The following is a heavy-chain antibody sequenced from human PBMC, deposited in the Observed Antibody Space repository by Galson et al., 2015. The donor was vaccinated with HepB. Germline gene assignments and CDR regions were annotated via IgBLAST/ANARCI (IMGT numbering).Heavy chain of an antibody. CDR2: IRYDGSNK. V-gene: IGHV3-30*02. J-gene: IGHJ4*02. CDR1: GFTSSSYG. Sequence: SLRLSCAASGFTSSSYGMHWVRQAPGKGLEWVAFIRYDGSNKYYADSVKGRFTISRDNSKNTLYLQMNSLRAEDTAVYYCAKVNFVHSSSWSHFDYWGQGTLVTVSS. D-gene: IGHD6-13*01. CDR3: AKVNFVHSSSWSHFDY.